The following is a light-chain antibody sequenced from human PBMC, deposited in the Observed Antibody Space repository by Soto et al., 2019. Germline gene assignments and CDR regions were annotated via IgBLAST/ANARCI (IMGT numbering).Light chain of an antibody. V-gene: IGLV2-14*01. CDR1: SSDIGGYNY. Sequence: QSALTQPASVSGSPGQSITISCTGTSSDIGGYNYVSWYQHHPGKAPKLIIYEVTNRPSGLSSRFSGSKSGNTASLTVSGLQAEDEGDYYCSSFTSSSTVLFGGGTQLTVL. CDR3: SSFTSSSTVL. CDR2: EVT. J-gene: IGLJ2*01.